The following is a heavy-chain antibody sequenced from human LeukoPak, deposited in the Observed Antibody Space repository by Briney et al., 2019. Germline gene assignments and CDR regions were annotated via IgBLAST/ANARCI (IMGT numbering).Heavy chain of an antibody. CDR3: ARDCGGRPGTKVNYFDY. Sequence: ASVKVSCKASGDTFTTYYMHWVRQAPGQELEWMGIINLSGATTSYAQKFQGRVTMSRDTSTSTVYMGLSSLRSEDTAVYYCARDCGGRPGTKVNYFDYWGRGTLVTVSS. J-gene: IGHJ4*02. CDR2: INLSGATT. CDR1: GDTFTTYY. V-gene: IGHV1-46*01. D-gene: IGHD2-21*01.